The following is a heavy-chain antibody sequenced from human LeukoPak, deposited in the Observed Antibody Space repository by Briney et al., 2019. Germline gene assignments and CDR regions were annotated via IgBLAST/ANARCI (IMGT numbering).Heavy chain of an antibody. CDR3: ASADYDILTGYFTRFDP. J-gene: IGHJ5*02. CDR1: GYTFTGYY. Sequence: ASVKVSCKASGYTFTGYYMHWVRQAPGQGLEWMGWINPNSGGTNYAQKFQGRVTMTRDMSISTAYMELSRLRSDDTAVYYCASADYDILTGYFTRFDPWGQGTLVTVSS. CDR2: INPNSGGT. D-gene: IGHD3-9*01. V-gene: IGHV1-2*02.